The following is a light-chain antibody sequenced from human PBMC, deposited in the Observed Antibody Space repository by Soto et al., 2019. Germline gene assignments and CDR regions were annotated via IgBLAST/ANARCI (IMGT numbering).Light chain of an antibody. J-gene: IGLJ1*01. V-gene: IGLV2-14*01. CDR3: SSYTSSSTFV. CDR1: SGDIGGYNY. CDR2: HVS. Sequence: QPVLTQPASVSGSPGQSITISCTGSSGDIGGYNYVSWYQQHPVKAPKLMIYHVSNRPSGISSRFSGSKSGNTASLTISGLQAEDEADYYCSSYTSSSTFVFGTGTKLTVL.